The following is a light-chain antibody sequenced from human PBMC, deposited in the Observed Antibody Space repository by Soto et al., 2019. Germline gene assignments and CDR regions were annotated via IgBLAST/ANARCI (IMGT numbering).Light chain of an antibody. CDR1: SSDVGAYNY. CDR2: EVS. CDR3: SSYAGSNNLI. Sequence: QSALTQPPSASGSPRQSVTISCTGTSSDVGAYNYVAWYQQHPGKAPKLIIYEVSKRPSGVPDRFSGSKSGNTASLTVSGLQAEDEAHYYCSSYAGSNNLIFGGGTKVTVL. J-gene: IGLJ2*01. V-gene: IGLV2-8*01.